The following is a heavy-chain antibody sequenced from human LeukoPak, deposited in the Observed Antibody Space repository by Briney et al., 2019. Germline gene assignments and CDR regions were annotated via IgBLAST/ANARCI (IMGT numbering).Heavy chain of an antibody. V-gene: IGHV7-4-1*01. CDR1: GYTFTSYA. CDR3: ARVSGYCSSTSCYPVY. J-gene: IGHJ4*02. Sequence: ASVKVSCQASGYTFTSYAMSWVRQAPGQGLEWMGWLNTNTGNPTYAQGFTGRFVLSLDSSVSTAYLQIRSLKAEDTAVYYCARVSGYCSSTSCYPVYWGQGTLVTDST. D-gene: IGHD2-2*01. CDR2: LNTNTGNP.